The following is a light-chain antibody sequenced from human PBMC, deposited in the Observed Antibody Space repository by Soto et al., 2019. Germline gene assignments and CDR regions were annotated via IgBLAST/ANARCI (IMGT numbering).Light chain of an antibody. CDR3: AAWDDSLSGRV. Sequence: QSALAQPRSVSGSPGQSVTLSCTGTSSDVGGYDFVSWYQQYPGKAPKLIIFDVTERTSGVPDRFSGSKSGNSASLTISGLQAEDEADYYCAAWDDSLSGRVFGGGTKLTVL. J-gene: IGLJ3*02. CDR2: DVT. V-gene: IGLV2-11*01. CDR1: SSDVGGYDF.